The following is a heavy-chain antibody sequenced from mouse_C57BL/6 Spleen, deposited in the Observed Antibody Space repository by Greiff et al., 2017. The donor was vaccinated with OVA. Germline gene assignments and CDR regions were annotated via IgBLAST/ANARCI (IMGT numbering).Heavy chain of an antibody. CDR1: GYTFTSYW. J-gene: IGHJ3*01. V-gene: IGHV1-50*01. Sequence: QVQLQQPGAELVKPGASVKLSCKASGYTFTSYWMQWVKQRPGQGLEWIGEIDPSDSYTNSNQKFKGKATLTVDTSSSTAYMQLSSLTSEDSAVYYCARGGHSFAYWGQGTLVTVSA. CDR2: IDPSDSYT. CDR3: ARGGHSFAY.